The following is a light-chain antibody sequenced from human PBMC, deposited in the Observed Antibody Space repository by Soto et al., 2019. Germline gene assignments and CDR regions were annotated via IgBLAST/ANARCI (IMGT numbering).Light chain of an antibody. CDR2: AAS. J-gene: IGKJ5*01. CDR1: RGISSY. V-gene: IGKV1-9*01. Sequence: DIQLTQSPSFLSASVGDRVTITCRASRGISSYLAWYQQKPGKAPKLLIYAASTLHTGVPSRFSGSGSGTEFTLTISSLQTEDFATYYCQQLNSYLITFGQGTRLETK. CDR3: QQLNSYLIT.